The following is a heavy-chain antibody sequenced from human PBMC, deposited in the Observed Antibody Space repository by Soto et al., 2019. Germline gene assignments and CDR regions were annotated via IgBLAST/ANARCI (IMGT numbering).Heavy chain of an antibody. D-gene: IGHD3-16*01. CDR2: IYSGGST. Sequence: GGSLRLSCAASGFTVSSNYMSWVRQAPGKGLEWVSVIYSGGSTYYSDSVKGQFAISRDNSKNTLYLQMNSLRAEDTALYYCVRGFGEHDAFDIWGQGTMVTVSS. V-gene: IGHV3-53*01. J-gene: IGHJ3*02. CDR1: GFTVSSNY. CDR3: VRGFGEHDAFDI.